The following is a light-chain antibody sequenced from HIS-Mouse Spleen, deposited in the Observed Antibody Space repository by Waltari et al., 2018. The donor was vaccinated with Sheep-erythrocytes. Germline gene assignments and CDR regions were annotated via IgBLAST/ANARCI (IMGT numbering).Light chain of an antibody. CDR1: ALPKQY. CDR2: QDS. CDR3: QAWDSSTVV. Sequence: SYELTQPPSVSVSPGQTARITCSGDALPKQYAFWYQQKPGQSPVLVIYQDSKRPSGIPGRFSGSNSGNTATLTISGTQAMDEADYYCQAWDSSTVVFGGGTKLTVL. V-gene: IGLV3-1*01. J-gene: IGLJ2*01.